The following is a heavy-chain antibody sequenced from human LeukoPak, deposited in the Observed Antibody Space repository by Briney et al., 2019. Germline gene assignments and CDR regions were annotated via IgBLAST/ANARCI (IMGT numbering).Heavy chain of an antibody. J-gene: IGHJ4*02. Sequence: SETLSLTCTVSGGSISSSPYYWGWIRQPPGKGLEWIGNIYYSGSTYYNPSLKTRVTISVDTSKNQFSLKLTSVSAADTAVYYCARHASVDGNWPRPLDYWGQGSLVTVSS. D-gene: IGHD6-19*01. CDR3: ARHASVDGNWPRPLDY. V-gene: IGHV4-39*01. CDR1: GGSISSSPYY. CDR2: IYYSGST.